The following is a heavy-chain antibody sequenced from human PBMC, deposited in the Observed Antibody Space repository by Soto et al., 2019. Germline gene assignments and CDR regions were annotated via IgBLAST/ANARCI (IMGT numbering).Heavy chain of an antibody. Sequence: SETXSLTCTVSGGSISSSSYYWGWIRQPPGKGLEWIGSIYYSGSTYYNPSLKSRVTISVDKSKNHFSLKLSSVTAADTAVYYCARSPRSISAGGIDXWGQGTLVTVSS. D-gene: IGHD6-13*01. J-gene: IGHJ4*02. CDR2: IYYSGST. CDR3: ARSPRSISAGGIDX. V-gene: IGHV4-39*07. CDR1: GGSISSSSYY.